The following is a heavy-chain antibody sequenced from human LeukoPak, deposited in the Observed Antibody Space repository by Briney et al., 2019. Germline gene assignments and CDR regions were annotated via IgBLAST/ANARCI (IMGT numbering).Heavy chain of an antibody. V-gene: IGHV3-21*01. CDR3: ARDVHGVTDFDY. D-gene: IGHD5-18*01. J-gene: IGHJ4*02. CDR1: GFTFSSYS. CDR2: ISSSSSYI. Sequence: PGGSLRLSCAASGFTFSSYSMNWVRQAPGKGLEWVSSISSSSSYIYYADSVKGRFTISRDNAKNSLYLQMNSLRAEDTAVYYCARDVHGVTDFDYWGQGTLVTVSS.